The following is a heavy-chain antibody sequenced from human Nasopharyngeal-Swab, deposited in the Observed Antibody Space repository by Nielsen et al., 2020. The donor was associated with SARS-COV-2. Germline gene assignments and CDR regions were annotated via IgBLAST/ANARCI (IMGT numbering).Heavy chain of an antibody. CDR3: AKRTMVRGLDY. D-gene: IGHD3-10*01. Sequence: WIRQPPGKGLEWVSVIYSGGSTYYADSVKGRFTISRDNSKNTLYLQMNSLRAEDTAVYYGAKRTMVRGLDYWGQGTLVTVSS. J-gene: IGHJ4*02. V-gene: IGHV3-53*01. CDR2: IYSGGST.